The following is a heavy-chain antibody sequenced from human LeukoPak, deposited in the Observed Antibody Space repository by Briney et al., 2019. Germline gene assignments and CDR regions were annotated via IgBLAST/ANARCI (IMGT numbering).Heavy chain of an antibody. CDR2: IWYDGSNK. CDR3: AKVFYDYVWGSSIAPDAFDT. Sequence: PGRSLRLSCAASGFTFSSYGMHWVRQAPGKGLEWVAVIWYDGSNKYYADSVKGRFTISRDNSKNTLYLQMNSLRTEDTAVYYCAKVFYDYVWGSSIAPDAFDTWGQGTMVTVSS. CDR1: GFTFSSYG. D-gene: IGHD3-16*01. J-gene: IGHJ3*02. V-gene: IGHV3-33*06.